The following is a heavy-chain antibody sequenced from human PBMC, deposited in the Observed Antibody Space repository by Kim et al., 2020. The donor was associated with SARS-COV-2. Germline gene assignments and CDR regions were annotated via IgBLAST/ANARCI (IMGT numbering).Heavy chain of an antibody. D-gene: IGHD6-6*01. CDR3: ASVSYSSSWVHYYYYYGMDV. J-gene: IGHJ6*02. V-gene: IGHV4-34*01. CDR1: GGSFSGYY. Sequence: SETLSLTCAVYGGSFSGYYWSWIRQPPGKGLEWIGEINHSGSTNYNPSLKSRVTISVDTSKNQFSLKLSSVTAADTAVYYCASVSYSSSWVHYYYYYGMDVWGQGTTVTVSS. CDR2: INHSGST.